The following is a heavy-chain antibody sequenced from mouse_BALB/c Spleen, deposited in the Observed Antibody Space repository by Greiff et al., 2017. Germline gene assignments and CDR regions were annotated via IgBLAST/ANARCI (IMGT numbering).Heavy chain of an antibody. Sequence: EVKLLESGPGLVKPSQSLSLTCTVTGYSITSDYAWNWIRQFPGNKLEWMGYISYSGSTSYNPSLKSRISITRDTSKNQFFLQLNSVTTEDTATYYCARRGKLPHAMDYWGQGTSVTVSS. CDR2: ISYSGST. D-gene: IGHD1-1*01. CDR1: GYSITSDYA. CDR3: ARRGKLPHAMDY. V-gene: IGHV3-2*02. J-gene: IGHJ4*01.